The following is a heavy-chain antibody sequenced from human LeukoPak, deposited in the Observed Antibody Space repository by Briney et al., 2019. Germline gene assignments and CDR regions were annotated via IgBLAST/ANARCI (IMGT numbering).Heavy chain of an antibody. J-gene: IGHJ4*02. V-gene: IGHV3-7*01. CDR2: INQGGSET. D-gene: IGHD6-6*01. CDR3: ARLIGDRTIYDY. CDR1: GFTFSTYW. Sequence: GWSLRLSCAASGFTFSTYWMSWLRQAPGKGLEWVASINQGGSETYYVESVKGRFTISRDNGMNSFLLQMNSLRAEDTAVYYCARLIGDRTIYDYWGQGTLVTVSS.